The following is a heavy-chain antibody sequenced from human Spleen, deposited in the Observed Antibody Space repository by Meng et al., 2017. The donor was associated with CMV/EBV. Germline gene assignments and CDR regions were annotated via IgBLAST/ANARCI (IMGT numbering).Heavy chain of an antibody. J-gene: IGHJ5*02. CDR3: ATLLGYCSSTSCYTSSNWFDP. CDR2: INPNSGGT. CDR1: GYTFTNYF. Sequence: ASVKVSCKASGYTFTNYFLHWVRQAPGQGLEWLGWINPNSGGTKYAQKLQGRVTMTRDTSINTAYMELRSLRSDDTAVYYCATLLGYCSSTSCYTSSNWFDPWGQGTLVTVSS. D-gene: IGHD2-2*01. V-gene: IGHV1-2*02.